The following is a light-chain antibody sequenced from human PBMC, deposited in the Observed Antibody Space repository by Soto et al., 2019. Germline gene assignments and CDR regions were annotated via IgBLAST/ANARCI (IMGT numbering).Light chain of an antibody. CDR2: GAS. CDR3: QQYGRSGT. J-gene: IGKJ1*01. V-gene: IGKV3-20*01. CDR1: QSVSNNY. Sequence: EIVLTQSPGTLSLSPGERATLSCRASQSVSNNYLAWYQQKPGQAPRPLIYGASNRATGIPDRFSGSGSGTDFTLTISRLEPEDFAVYYCQQYGRSGTFGQGTKVDIK.